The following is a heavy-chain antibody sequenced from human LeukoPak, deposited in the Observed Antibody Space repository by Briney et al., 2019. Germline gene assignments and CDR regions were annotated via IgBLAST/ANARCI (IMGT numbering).Heavy chain of an antibody. CDR2: IYHSGST. V-gene: IGHV4-38-2*02. J-gene: IGHJ4*02. D-gene: IGHD3-22*01. CDR1: GYSINTGYC. Sequence: PSETLSLTCNVSGYSINTGYCWGWIRQPPGKGLEWIGSIYHSGSTYYNPSLKSRVTISVDTSKNQFSLKLSSVTAADTAVYYCARVRSVGYYYDSSGPFDYWGQGTLVTVSS. CDR3: ARVRSVGYYYDSSGPFDY.